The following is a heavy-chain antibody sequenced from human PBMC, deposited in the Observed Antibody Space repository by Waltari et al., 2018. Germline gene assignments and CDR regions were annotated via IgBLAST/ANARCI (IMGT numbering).Heavy chain of an antibody. CDR3: AKGYCSSTSCPHDY. CDR1: GFTFDDYA. Sequence: EVQLVESGGGLVQPGRSLRLSCAASGFTFDDYAMHWVRQAPGKGLEWVSGISWKSGSIGYADSVKGRFTISRDNAKNSLYLQMNSLRAEDTALYYCAKGYCSSTSCPHDYWGQGTLVTVSS. J-gene: IGHJ4*02. V-gene: IGHV3-9*01. CDR2: ISWKSGSI. D-gene: IGHD2-2*01.